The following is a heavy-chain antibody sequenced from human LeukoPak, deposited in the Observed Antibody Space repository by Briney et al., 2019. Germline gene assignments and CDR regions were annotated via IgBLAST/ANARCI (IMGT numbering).Heavy chain of an antibody. Sequence: SGTLSLTCAVYGGSFSGYYWSWIRQPPGKGLEWIGEINHSGSTNYNPSLKSRVTISVDTSKNQFSLKLSSVTAADTAVYYCARGLRYTYGHRANDYWGQGTLVTVSS. D-gene: IGHD5-18*01. CDR1: GGSFSGYY. J-gene: IGHJ4*02. CDR2: INHSGST. CDR3: ARGLRYTYGHRANDY. V-gene: IGHV4-34*01.